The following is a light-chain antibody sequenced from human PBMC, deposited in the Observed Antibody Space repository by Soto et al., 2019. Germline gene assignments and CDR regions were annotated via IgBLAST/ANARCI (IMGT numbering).Light chain of an antibody. V-gene: IGLV2-14*01. CDR2: DVS. CDR1: SSDVGGYIY. CDR3: SSYTSSTTYV. Sequence: QSALTQPASVSGSPGQSITISCTGTSSDVGGYIYVSWYQQHPGKAPKLMIYDVSNRPSRVSNRFSGSKSGNTASLTISGLQAEDEADYHCSSYTSSTTYVFGTGTKLTVL. J-gene: IGLJ1*01.